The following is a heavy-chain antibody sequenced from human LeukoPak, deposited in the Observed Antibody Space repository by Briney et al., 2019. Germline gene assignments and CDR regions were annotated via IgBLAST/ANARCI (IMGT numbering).Heavy chain of an antibody. J-gene: IGHJ4*02. CDR3: ARKNSGNQYGDYYFDY. Sequence: ASLKVSCTASGYTFTSYNIHWVRQAPGQGLEWMGIINTRGGSTSYAQKFQGRVTITRDPSTSTVYMELSSLRSEDTAEYYCARKNSGNQYGDYYFDYWGQGTLVTVSS. CDR2: INTRGGST. V-gene: IGHV1-46*01. CDR1: GYTFTSYN. D-gene: IGHD1-26*01.